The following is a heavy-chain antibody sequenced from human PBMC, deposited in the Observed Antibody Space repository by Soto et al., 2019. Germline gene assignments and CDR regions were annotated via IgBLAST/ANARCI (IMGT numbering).Heavy chain of an antibody. CDR1: GGSISSTDHY. V-gene: IGHV4-39*01. CDR2: IYFAGST. CDR3: ARLVFHCLRGSCDDYSFYGLDV. Sequence: SETLSLTCTVSGGSISSTDHYWGWVRQPPGKGLEWLGSIYFAGSTFHNPALKSRATISVDTSRNQFSLRLTTVTASDTAVYYCARLVFHCLRGSCDDYSFYGLDVWGQGTAVTVSS. D-gene: IGHD2-15*01. J-gene: IGHJ6*02.